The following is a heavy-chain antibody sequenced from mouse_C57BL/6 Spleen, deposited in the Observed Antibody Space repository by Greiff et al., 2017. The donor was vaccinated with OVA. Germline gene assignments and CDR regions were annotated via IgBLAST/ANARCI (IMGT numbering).Heavy chain of an antibody. Sequence: QVQLQQPGAELVKPGASVKLSCKASGYTFTSYWMHWVKQRPGQGLEWIGMIHPNSGSTNYNEKFKSKATLTVDKSSSTAYMQLSSLTSEDSAVYSCARADYDEEGMDYWGQGTSVTVSS. CDR2: IHPNSGST. V-gene: IGHV1-64*01. J-gene: IGHJ4*01. CDR1: GYTFTSYW. CDR3: ARADYDEEGMDY. D-gene: IGHD2-4*01.